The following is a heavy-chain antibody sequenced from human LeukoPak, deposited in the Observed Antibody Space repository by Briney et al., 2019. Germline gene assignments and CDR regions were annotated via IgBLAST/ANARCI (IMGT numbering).Heavy chain of an antibody. D-gene: IGHD4-23*01. J-gene: IGHJ4*02. CDR2: IYYSGST. Sequence: PSETLSLTCTVSGGSISSYYWSWIRQPPGKGQEWIGYIYYSGSTNYNPSLKSRVTISVDTSKNQFSLKLSSVTAADTAVYYCASATPGGNFDYWGQGTLVTVCS. CDR1: GGSISSYY. CDR3: ASATPGGNFDY. V-gene: IGHV4-59*01.